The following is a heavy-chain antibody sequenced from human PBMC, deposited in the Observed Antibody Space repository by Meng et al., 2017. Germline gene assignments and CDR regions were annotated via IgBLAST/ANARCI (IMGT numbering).Heavy chain of an antibody. Sequence: SETLSLTCTVSGGSISSGGYYWSWIRQHPGKGLEWIGYIYYSGSTYYNPSLKSRVTISVDTSKNQFSLKLSSVTAADTAVYYCARQGGIEAAGTIWFDPWGQGTLVTVSS. CDR2: IYYSGST. CDR1: GGSISSGGYY. D-gene: IGHD6-13*01. CDR3: ARQGGIEAAGTIWFDP. J-gene: IGHJ5*02. V-gene: IGHV4-31*03.